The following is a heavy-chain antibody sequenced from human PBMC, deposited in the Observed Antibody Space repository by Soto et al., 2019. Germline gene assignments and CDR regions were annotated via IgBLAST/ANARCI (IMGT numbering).Heavy chain of an antibody. CDR2: IYPGDSDT. D-gene: IGHD6-19*01. V-gene: IGHV5-51*01. CDR1: GYSFTSYW. Sequence: PGESLKISCKGSGYSFTSYWIGWVRQVPGKGLEWMGIIYPGDSDTRYSPSFQGQVTISADKSISTAYLQWSSLKASDTAMYYCAREAAVAGTGLYYGMDVWGQGTTVTVSS. J-gene: IGHJ6*02. CDR3: AREAAVAGTGLYYGMDV.